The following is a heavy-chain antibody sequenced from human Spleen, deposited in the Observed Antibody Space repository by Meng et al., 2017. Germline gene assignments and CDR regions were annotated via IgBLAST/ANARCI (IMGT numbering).Heavy chain of an antibody. D-gene: IGHD2-2*01. CDR3: AKMGQLRHFGY. CDR1: GFTFSRYD. CDR2: IGPAGDT. Sequence: EVQLVESGGGLVQPGGSLRLACAASGFTFSRYDIHWVRQDTGKGLEWVSAIGPAGDTDYPGSVKGRFTISRDNSKNTLYLQMNSLRAEDTAVYYCAKMGQLRHFGYWGQGTLVTVSS. J-gene: IGHJ4*02. V-gene: IGHV3-13*01.